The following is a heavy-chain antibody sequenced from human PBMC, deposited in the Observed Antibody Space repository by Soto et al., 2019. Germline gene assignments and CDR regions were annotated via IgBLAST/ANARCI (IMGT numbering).Heavy chain of an antibody. Sequence: AGSPSLSCEASGYPFSSYAMSWVRQARGKGLEWVSAISGSGGSTYYADSVKGRFTISRDNSKNTLYLQMNSLRAEDTAVYYCAKFFGVVQRNDAFDSWGQGTMVTVSS. V-gene: IGHV3-23*01. D-gene: IGHD3-3*01. CDR1: GYPFSSYA. J-gene: IGHJ3*02. CDR2: ISGSGGST. CDR3: AKFFGVVQRNDAFDS.